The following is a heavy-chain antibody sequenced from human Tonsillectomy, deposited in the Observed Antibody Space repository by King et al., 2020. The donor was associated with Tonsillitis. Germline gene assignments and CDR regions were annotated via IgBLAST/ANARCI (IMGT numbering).Heavy chain of an antibody. CDR3: ARSDHYDILTGYYIQGEFDY. CDR2: INPNSGGT. Sequence: QLVQSGAEVKKPGASVKVSCKAAGYTFTVYYMHWVRQASGQGLEWMGWINPNSGGTNYAQKFQGWVTMTRDTSISTAYMELGRLGSDDTAVYYCARSDHYDILTGYYIQGEFDYWGQGTLVTVSS. D-gene: IGHD3-9*01. CDR1: GYTFTVYY. J-gene: IGHJ4*02. V-gene: IGHV1-2*04.